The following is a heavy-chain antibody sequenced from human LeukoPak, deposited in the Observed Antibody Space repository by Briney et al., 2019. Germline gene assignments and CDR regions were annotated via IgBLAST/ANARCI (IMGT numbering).Heavy chain of an antibody. CDR3: VRDFNWNYDH. D-gene: IGHD1-7*01. V-gene: IGHV3-7*03. CDR1: GFTFSSYW. J-gene: IGHJ5*02. Sequence: PGGSLRLSCAASGFTFSSYWMSWVRQFPGKGLEWVANIKQDGSEKDYVDSVKGRFTISRDNAQSSLYLQMNSLRAEDTAVYYCVRDFNWNYDHWGQGTLVTVSS. CDR2: IKQDGSEK.